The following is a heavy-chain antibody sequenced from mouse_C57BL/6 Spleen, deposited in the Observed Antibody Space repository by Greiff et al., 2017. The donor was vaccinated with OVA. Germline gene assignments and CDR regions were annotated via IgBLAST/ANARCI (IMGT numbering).Heavy chain of an antibody. CDR3: AISTMVTTALGKDAMNY. D-gene: IGHD2-2*01. V-gene: IGHV1-53*01. CDR1: GYTFTSYW. CDR2: INPSNGGT. Sequence: QVQLQQPGTELVKPGASVKLSCTASGYTFTSYWMHWVKQRPGQGLEWIGNINPSNGGTNYNEKFKSKATLTVDKSSSTAYMQLSSLTSEDSAVYDCAISTMVTTALGKDAMNYWGQGTSVTVSS. J-gene: IGHJ4*01.